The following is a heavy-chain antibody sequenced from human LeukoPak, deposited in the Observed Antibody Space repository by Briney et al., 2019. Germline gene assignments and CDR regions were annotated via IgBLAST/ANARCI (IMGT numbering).Heavy chain of an antibody. J-gene: IGHJ6*04. CDR2: IYPGDSDT. V-gene: IGHV5-51*01. CDR3: ARVRHFYGSGSHYGMDV. Sequence: GESLKISCKGSGYSFTSYWIGWVRQMPGKGLEWMGIIYPGDSDTRYSPSFQGQVTISADKSISTAYLQWSSLKASDTAMYYCARVRHFYGSGSHYGMDVWGKGTTVTVSS. CDR1: GYSFTSYW. D-gene: IGHD3-10*01.